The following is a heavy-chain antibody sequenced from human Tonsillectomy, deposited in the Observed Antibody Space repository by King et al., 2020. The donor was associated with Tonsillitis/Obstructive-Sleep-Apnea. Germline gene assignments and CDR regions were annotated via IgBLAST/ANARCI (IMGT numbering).Heavy chain of an antibody. V-gene: IGHV1-18*01. CDR3: AGSISSSWYCQPFHY. CDR2: ITTYNGNT. CDR1: GYTFINYG. D-gene: IGHD6-13*01. J-gene: IGHJ4*02. Sequence: VQLVQSGAEVKMPGASVKVSCKTSGYTFINYGITWVRQAPGQGLEWMGWITTYNGNTNYAQKLQGRVTITTDTSTSTAYLELRSLRSDDTAVYYCAGSISSSWYCQPFHYWGQGPLVPVSS.